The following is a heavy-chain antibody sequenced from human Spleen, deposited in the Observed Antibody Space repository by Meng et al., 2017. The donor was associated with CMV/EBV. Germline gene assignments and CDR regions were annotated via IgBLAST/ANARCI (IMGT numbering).Heavy chain of an antibody. D-gene: IGHD3-16*01. CDR1: GYSFTTYG. CDR3: ARGGAPTVSGRHPYSVDY. J-gene: IGHJ4*02. V-gene: IGHV1-18*01. CDR2: VSTYKGNA. Sequence: ASVKVSCKASGYSFTTYGITWVRLAPGQGLEWMGWVSTYKGNANYAQKFQGRVSMTTDTSTSTAYMDLRSLRSDDTAVYYCARGGAPTVSGRHPYSVDYWGQGTLVTVSS.